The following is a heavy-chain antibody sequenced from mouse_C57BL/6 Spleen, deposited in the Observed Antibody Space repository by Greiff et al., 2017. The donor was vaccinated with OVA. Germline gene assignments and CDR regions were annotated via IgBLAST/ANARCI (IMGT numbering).Heavy chain of an antibody. Sequence: VKLVESGPGLVAPSQSLSITCTVSGFSLTSYGVSWVRQPPGKGLEWLGVIWGDGSTNYHSALISRLSISKDNSKSQVFLKLNSLQTDDTATYYCAKGGNDYDEAWFAYWGQGTLVTVSA. V-gene: IGHV2-3*01. CDR3: AKGGNDYDEAWFAY. J-gene: IGHJ3*01. CDR1: GFSLTSYG. D-gene: IGHD2-4*01. CDR2: IWGDGST.